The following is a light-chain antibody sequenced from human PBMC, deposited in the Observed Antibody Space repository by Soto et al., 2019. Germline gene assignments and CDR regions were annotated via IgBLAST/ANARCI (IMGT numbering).Light chain of an antibody. CDR1: GSNIGAGYN. CDR3: QSYDSSLSGVL. Sequence: QSVLTQAPSVSGAPGQRVTISCTGSGSNIGAGYNVHWYQHLPGTAPKLLIYGSTNRPSGVPYRFSGSKSGTSASLAITGLQAEDEADYYCQSYDSSLSGVLFGGGTKLTVL. J-gene: IGLJ2*01. CDR2: GST. V-gene: IGLV1-40*01.